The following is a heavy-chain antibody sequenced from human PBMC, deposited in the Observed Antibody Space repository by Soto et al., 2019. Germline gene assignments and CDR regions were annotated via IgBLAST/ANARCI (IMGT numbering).Heavy chain of an antibody. D-gene: IGHD2-21*01. CDR3: AKQGEKSDSDAFDS. V-gene: IGHV3-23*01. J-gene: IGHJ3*02. Sequence: EVHLLESGGGLVQPGGSLRVSCAASGFTFRSYAMTWVRQAPGKGLEWVSGVSGSGDYTYYADSVKGRFTISRDNSNNTLYLQMNSLRAEDAAVYYCAKQGEKSDSDAFDSWGQGTMVTVSS. CDR2: VSGSGDYT. CDR1: GFTFRSYA.